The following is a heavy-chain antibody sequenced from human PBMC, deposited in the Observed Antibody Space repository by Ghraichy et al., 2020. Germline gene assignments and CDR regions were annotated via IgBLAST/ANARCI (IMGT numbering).Heavy chain of an antibody. Sequence: GESLNISCKGSGYSFTSYWIGWVRQLPGKGLEWMGIIYPGDSDTRYSPSFQGQVTISADKSISTAYLQWSSLKASDTAMYYCARRGIAVAGTYYYYGMDVCGQGTTLTVSS. CDR2: IYPGDSDT. D-gene: IGHD6-19*01. CDR3: ARRGIAVAGTYYYYGMDV. J-gene: IGHJ6*02. V-gene: IGHV5-51*01. CDR1: GYSFTSYW.